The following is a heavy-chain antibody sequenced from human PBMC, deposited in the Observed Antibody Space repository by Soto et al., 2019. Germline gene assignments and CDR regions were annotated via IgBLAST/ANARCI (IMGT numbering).Heavy chain of an antibody. CDR1: GVSLRTSGAG. CDR3: ANLPAAGKPGLDY. Sequence: QITLKESGPTLVKPTQTLTLTCTFSGVSLRTSGAGVGWIRQPPRKALEWLALIYWDDDKRYSPSLKSRLTXTXDLXRHQVVLTMTNMDPVETATYYCANLPAAGKPGLDYWGQGTLVTVSS. CDR2: IYWDDDK. J-gene: IGHJ4*02. V-gene: IGHV2-5*02. D-gene: IGHD6-13*01.